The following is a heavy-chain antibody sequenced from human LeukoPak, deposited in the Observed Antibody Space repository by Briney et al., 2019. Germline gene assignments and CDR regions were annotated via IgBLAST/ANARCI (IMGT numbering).Heavy chain of an antibody. CDR2: LYYGATN. Sequence: SETLSLTCSVSGASITASGFYWAWVRRPPGKGLEWIGSLYYGATNYYNPSLQSRVTISVDTSKNQFSLDLASVTAADTAVYYCARRSHSPLGSPYWGQGTQVTVSS. CDR1: GASITASGFY. J-gene: IGHJ4*01. V-gene: IGHV4-39*01. CDR3: ARRSHSPLGSPY. D-gene: IGHD3-10*01.